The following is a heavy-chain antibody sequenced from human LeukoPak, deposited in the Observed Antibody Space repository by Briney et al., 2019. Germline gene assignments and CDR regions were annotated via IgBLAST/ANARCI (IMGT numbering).Heavy chain of an antibody. CDR1: GFTFSSYA. D-gene: IGHD3-9*01. J-gene: IGHJ4*02. V-gene: IGHV3-30*02. CDR3: AKDLRHYYDILTGYTPGDY. Sequence: PGGSLRLSCAASGFTFSSYAMHWVRRAPGKGLEWVAFIRYDGSNKYYADSVKGRFTISRDNSKNTLYLQMNSLRAEDTAVYYCAKDLRHYYDILTGYTPGDYWGQGTLVTVSS. CDR2: IRYDGSNK.